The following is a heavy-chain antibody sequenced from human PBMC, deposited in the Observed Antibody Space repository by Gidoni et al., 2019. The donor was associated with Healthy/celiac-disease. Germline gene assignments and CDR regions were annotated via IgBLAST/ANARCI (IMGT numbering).Heavy chain of an antibody. Sequence: QLQRVQSGAEVKKPGPSVKVSRKASGYTFTGYYMHWGRQAHGQGLEWMGWINPNSGGTNYAQKFQGRVTMTRDTSISTAYMELSRLRSDDTAVYYCARGLVFLDYWGQGTLVTVSS. J-gene: IGHJ4*02. CDR3: ARGLVFLDY. V-gene: IGHV1-2*02. D-gene: IGHD2-8*01. CDR2: INPNSGGT. CDR1: GYTFTGYY.